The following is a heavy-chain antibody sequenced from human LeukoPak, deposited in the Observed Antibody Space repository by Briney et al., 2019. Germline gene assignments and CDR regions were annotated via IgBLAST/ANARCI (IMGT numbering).Heavy chain of an antibody. CDR1: GGSSSGYY. Sequence: SETLSLTCAVYGGSSSGYYWSWIRQPPGKGLEWIGEINHSGSTNYNPSLKSRVTISVDTSKNQFSLKLSSVTAADTAVYYCARVGNGHFDYWGQGTLVTASS. V-gene: IGHV4-34*01. CDR3: ARVGNGHFDY. D-gene: IGHD2-8*01. CDR2: INHSGST. J-gene: IGHJ4*02.